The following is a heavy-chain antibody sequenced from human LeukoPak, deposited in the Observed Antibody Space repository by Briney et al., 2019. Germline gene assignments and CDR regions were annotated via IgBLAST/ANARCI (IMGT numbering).Heavy chain of an antibody. CDR3: ARGGASSEWFDP. CDR2: IHSSGTT. CDR1: GDSIGGYY. J-gene: IGHJ5*02. D-gene: IGHD6-25*01. V-gene: IGHV4-59*01. Sequence: PSETLSLTCTVSGDSIGGYYWSWIRQPPGKGLEWIAFIHSSGTTNYNPSLKSRVSISVDTSNNQFSLNVNSVTAADTAVYYCARGGASSEWFDPWGQGTLVTVSS.